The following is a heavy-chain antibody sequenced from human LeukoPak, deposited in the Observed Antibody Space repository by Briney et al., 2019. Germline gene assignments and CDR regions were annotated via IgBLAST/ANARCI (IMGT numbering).Heavy chain of an antibody. CDR1: GGSISSYY. CDR2: IYYSGST. Sequence: PSETLSLTCTVSGGSISSYYWSWIRQPPGKGLEWIGYIYYSGSTNYNPSLKSRVTISVDTSKNQFSLKLSSVIAADTAVYYCARALMVGSLFDYWGQGTLVTVSS. V-gene: IGHV4-59*01. J-gene: IGHJ4*02. D-gene: IGHD2-15*01. CDR3: ARALMVGSLFDY.